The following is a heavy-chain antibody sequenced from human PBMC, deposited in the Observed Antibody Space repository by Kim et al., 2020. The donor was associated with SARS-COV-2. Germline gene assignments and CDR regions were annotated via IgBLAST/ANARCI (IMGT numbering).Heavy chain of an antibody. CDR2: YSGST. CDR3: ARHTGDY. J-gene: IGHJ4*02. V-gene: IGHV4-39*01. Sequence: YSGSTYYNPSLKSRVTISVDTSKNQFSLKLSSVTAADTAVYYCARHTGDYWGQGTLVTVSS.